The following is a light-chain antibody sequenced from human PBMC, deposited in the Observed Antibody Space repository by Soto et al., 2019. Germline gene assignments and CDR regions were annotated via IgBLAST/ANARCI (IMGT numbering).Light chain of an antibody. Sequence: QSALTQPASVSGSPGQSITISCTGTSSDVGGYNYVSWYQQYPGKAPKLIIYDVSNRPSGVSNRFSGSKSGNTASLTISGLQAEDEADYYCASYTSSSTLRVFGGGTKLTVL. CDR2: DVS. V-gene: IGLV2-14*03. CDR1: SSDVGGYNY. CDR3: ASYTSSSTLRV. J-gene: IGLJ3*02.